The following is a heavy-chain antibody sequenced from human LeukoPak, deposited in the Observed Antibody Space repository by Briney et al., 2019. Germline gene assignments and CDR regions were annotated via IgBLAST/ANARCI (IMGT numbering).Heavy chain of an antibody. CDR3: ARDPGYSSGWYYFDY. D-gene: IGHD6-19*01. Sequence: GASVKVSCKASGYTFTGCYMHWVRQAPGQGLEWMGRINPNSGGTNFAQKFQGRVTMTWDTSINTAYMELSRLRSDDTAVYYCARDPGYSSGWYYFDYWGQGTLVTVSS. J-gene: IGHJ4*02. CDR2: INPNSGGT. V-gene: IGHV1-2*06. CDR1: GYTFTGCY.